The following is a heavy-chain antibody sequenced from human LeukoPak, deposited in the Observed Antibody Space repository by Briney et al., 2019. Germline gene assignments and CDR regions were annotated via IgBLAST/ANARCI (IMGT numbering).Heavy chain of an antibody. J-gene: IGHJ6*03. CDR2: INTDGSST. Sequence: GGSLRLSCAASGFTFSNYWMHWVRQAPGKGLVWVSRINTDGSSTNYADSVKGRFTISRDNAKNTVYLQMNSLRAEDTAVYYCANEAFRLYYIDVWGKGTTVTVSS. CDR3: ANEAFRLYYIDV. CDR1: GFTFSNYW. V-gene: IGHV3-74*01.